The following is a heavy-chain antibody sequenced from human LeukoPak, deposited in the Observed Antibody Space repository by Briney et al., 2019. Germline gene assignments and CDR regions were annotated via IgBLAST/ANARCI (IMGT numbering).Heavy chain of an antibody. CDR1: GGTFSNYI. Sequence: ASVKVSCKASGGTFSNYIFNWVRQAPGQGLEWMGWISAYNGNTNYAQKLQGRVTMTTDTSTSTAYMELRSLRSDDTAVYYCARAYSSSRYGTVDYWGQGTLVTVSS. CDR3: ARAYSSSRYGTVDY. D-gene: IGHD6-13*01. V-gene: IGHV1-18*01. J-gene: IGHJ4*02. CDR2: ISAYNGNT.